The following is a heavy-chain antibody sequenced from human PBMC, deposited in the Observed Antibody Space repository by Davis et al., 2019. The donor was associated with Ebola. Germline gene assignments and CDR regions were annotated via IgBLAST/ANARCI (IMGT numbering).Heavy chain of an antibody. Sequence: MPSETLSLTCAVSGGSISSSNWWSWVRQPPGKGLEWIGEIYHSGSTNYNPSLKSRVTISVDKSKNQFSLKLSSVTAADTAVYYCARGGGRVVPLLYYYYGMDVWGQGTTVTVSS. CDR1: GGSISSSNW. D-gene: IGHD4-23*01. CDR3: ARGGGRVVPLLYYYYGMDV. CDR2: IYHSGST. V-gene: IGHV4-4*02. J-gene: IGHJ6*02.